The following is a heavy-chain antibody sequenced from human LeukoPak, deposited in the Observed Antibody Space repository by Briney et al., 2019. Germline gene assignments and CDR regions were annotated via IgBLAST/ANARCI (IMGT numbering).Heavy chain of an antibody. J-gene: IGHJ6*02. D-gene: IGHD3-10*01. V-gene: IGHV1-69*04. CDR1: GGTFSSYA. CDR2: IIPIFGIA. Sequence: SVKVSCKASGGTFSSYAISWVRQAPGQGLEWMGRIIPIFGIANYAQKFQGRVTITADKSTCTAYMELSSLRSEDTAVYYCARDQKVRYGMDVWGQGTTVTVSS. CDR3: ARDQKVRYGMDV.